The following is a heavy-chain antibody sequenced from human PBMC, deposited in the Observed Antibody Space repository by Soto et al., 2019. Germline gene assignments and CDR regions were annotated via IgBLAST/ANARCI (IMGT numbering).Heavy chain of an antibody. J-gene: IGHJ3*02. D-gene: IGHD3-3*01. Sequence: GGSLRLSCAASGFTFSSYSMNWVRQAPGKGLEWVSSISSSSSYIYYADSVKGRFTISRDNAKNSLYLQMNSLRAEDTAVYYCARDRVTIFGVVTYDAFDIWGQGTMVTVS. CDR1: GFTFSSYS. CDR2: ISSSSSYI. CDR3: ARDRVTIFGVVTYDAFDI. V-gene: IGHV3-21*01.